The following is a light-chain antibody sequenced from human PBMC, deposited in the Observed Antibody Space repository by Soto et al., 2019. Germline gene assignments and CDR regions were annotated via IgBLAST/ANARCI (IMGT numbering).Light chain of an antibody. CDR1: SSNIGAGYD. CDR3: QSYDSSLRVV. J-gene: IGLJ2*01. V-gene: IGLV1-40*01. Sequence: QSVLTQPPSVSGAAGQRVTISCTGSSSNIGAGYDVHWYQQLPGTAPKLLIYGDTNRPSGVPDRLSGSKSGTSASLAITGLQAEDEADYYCQSYDSSLRVVFGGGTKVTVL. CDR2: GDT.